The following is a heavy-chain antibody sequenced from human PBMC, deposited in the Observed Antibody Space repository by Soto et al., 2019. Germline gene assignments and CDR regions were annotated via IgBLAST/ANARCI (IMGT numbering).Heavy chain of an antibody. CDR3: ARDDGRYSSSHDAFDI. CDR2: IYYSGST. V-gene: IGHV4-30-4*01. CDR1: GGSISSGDYY. D-gene: IGHD6-6*01. Sequence: SETLSLTCTVSGGSISSGDYYWSWIRQPPGKGMEWIGYIYYSGSTYYNPSLKSRVTISVDTSKNQFSLKLSSVTAADTAVYYCARDDGRYSSSHDAFDIWGQGTMVTVSS. J-gene: IGHJ3*02.